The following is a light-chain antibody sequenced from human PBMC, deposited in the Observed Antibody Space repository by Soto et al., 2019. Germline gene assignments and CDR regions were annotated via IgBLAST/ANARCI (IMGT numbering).Light chain of an antibody. CDR2: RNN. CDR3: AAWDDSLSGVV. J-gene: IGLJ2*01. CDR1: SSNIGSNY. Sequence: QPVLTQAPSASGTPGQRVTISCSGSSSNIGSNYVYWYQQFPGMAPKLLIYRNNQRPSGVPDRFSGSKSGTSASLAISGLRSEDEGDYYCAAWDDSLSGVVFGGGTKLTVL. V-gene: IGLV1-47*01.